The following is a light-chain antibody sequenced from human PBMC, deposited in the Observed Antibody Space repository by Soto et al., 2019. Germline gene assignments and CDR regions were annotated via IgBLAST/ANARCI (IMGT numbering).Light chain of an antibody. CDR2: DVN. CDR1: SSDIGGYNY. CDR3: SSHTSSSTRV. Sequence: QSVLTQPASVSGSPGQSITISCIGTSSDIGGYNYVSWYQQHPGKAPKLIIYDVNNRPSGVSHRFSGSKSGNTASLTISGLQAEDEADYYCSSHTSSSTRVFGGGTKLTVL. V-gene: IGLV2-14*01. J-gene: IGLJ2*01.